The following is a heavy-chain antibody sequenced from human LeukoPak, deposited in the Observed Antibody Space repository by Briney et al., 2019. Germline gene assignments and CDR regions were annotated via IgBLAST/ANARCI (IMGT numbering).Heavy chain of an antibody. CDR2: IHHSGST. V-gene: IGHV4-34*01. D-gene: IGHD2-2*01. J-gene: IGHJ3*02. CDR3: ARVVRPLYVYQPRDAFDI. Sequence: SSILSLTWAAEGGSVTYCGWSWRRQPPKNRMGMGVEIHHSGSTNYNPSLKSRVTISVETSKNQFSLKLSSVTAADTAVYYCARVVRPLYVYQPRDAFDIWGQGTMVTVSS. CDR1: GGSVTYCG.